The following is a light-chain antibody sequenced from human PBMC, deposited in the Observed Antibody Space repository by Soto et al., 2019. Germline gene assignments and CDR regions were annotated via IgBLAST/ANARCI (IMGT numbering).Light chain of an antibody. V-gene: IGLV2-14*01. J-gene: IGLJ6*01. CDR3: SSYTSSSPYV. CDR2: EVS. CDR1: TSDVGGYEY. Sequence: QSALTQPASVSGSPGQSITISCTGTTSDVGGYEYVSWYQQHPGKAPKLMIYEVSTRPSGVSNRFSGSKSGTTASLTISGLQAEDEAEYYCSSYTSSSPYVFGSGTKVTVL.